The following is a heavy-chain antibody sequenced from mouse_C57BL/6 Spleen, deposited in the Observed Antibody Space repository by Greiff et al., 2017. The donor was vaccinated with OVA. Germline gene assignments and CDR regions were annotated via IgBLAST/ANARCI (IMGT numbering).Heavy chain of an antibody. CDR1: GFTFSDYG. D-gene: IGHD1-1*01. J-gene: IGHJ1*03. CDR3: ARSRITTVGEGWYFDV. CDR2: ISSGSSTI. V-gene: IGHV5-17*01. Sequence: DVHLVESGGGLVKPGGSLKLSCAASGFTFSDYGMHWVRQAPEKGLEWVAYISSGSSTIYYADTVKGRFTISRDNAKNTLFLQMTSLRSEDTAMYYCARSRITTVGEGWYFDVWGTGTTVTVSS.